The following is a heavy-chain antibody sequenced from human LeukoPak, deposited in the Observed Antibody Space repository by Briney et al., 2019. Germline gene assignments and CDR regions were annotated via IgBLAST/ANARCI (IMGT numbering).Heavy chain of an antibody. CDR3: ARDLSSPFDY. V-gene: IGHV3-21*01. CDR2: ISSSSSYI. CDR1: GFTFSSYS. D-gene: IGHD6-13*01. Sequence: GGSLRLSCAASGFTFSSYSMNWVRQAPGKGLEWVSSISSSSSYIYHADSVKGRFTISRDNAKNSLYLQMNSLRAEDTAVYYCARDLSSPFDYWGQGTLVTVSS. J-gene: IGHJ4*02.